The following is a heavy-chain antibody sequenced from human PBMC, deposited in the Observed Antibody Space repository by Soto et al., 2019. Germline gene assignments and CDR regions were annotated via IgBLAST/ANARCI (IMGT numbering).Heavy chain of an antibody. CDR3: ARDCSGGSCYRYDAFDI. Sequence: RLSCAASGFTFSSYAMHWVRQAPGKGLEWVAVISHDGSNKYYADSVKGRFTISRDNSKNTLYLQMNSLRAEDTAVYYCARDCSGGSCYRYDAFDIWGQGTMVTVSS. V-gene: IGHV3-30-3*01. CDR2: ISHDGSNK. J-gene: IGHJ3*02. D-gene: IGHD2-15*01. CDR1: GFTFSSYA.